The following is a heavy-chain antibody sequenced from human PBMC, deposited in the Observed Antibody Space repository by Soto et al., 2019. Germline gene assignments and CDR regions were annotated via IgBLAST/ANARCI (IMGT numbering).Heavy chain of an antibody. CDR1: GGSISSSSYY. Sequence: QLQLQESGPGLVKPSETLSLTCTVSGGSISSSSYYWGWIRQPPGKGLEWIGRIYYSGSTYYNPSRKSRVTISVDSSNNQFSLKLSSVTAADTAVYYCARPRSGAFDIWGQGTMVTVSS. CDR2: IYYSGST. J-gene: IGHJ3*02. D-gene: IGHD3-10*01. V-gene: IGHV4-39*01. CDR3: ARPRSGAFDI.